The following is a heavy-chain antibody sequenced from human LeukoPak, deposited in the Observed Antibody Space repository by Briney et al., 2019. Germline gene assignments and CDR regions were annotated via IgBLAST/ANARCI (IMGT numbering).Heavy chain of an antibody. CDR1: GGSISSYY. Sequence: SETLSLTCTVSGGSISSYYGSWIRQPPGKGLEWIGYIYYSGSANYNPSLKSRVTISVDTSKNQFSLKLSSVTAADTAVYYCARGNYDILTGYSKNWFDPWGQGTLVTVSS. D-gene: IGHD3-9*01. V-gene: IGHV4-59*01. J-gene: IGHJ5*02. CDR2: IYYSGSA. CDR3: ARGNYDILTGYSKNWFDP.